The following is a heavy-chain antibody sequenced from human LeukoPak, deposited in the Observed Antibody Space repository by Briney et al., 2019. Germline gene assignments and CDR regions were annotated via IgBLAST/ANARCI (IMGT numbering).Heavy chain of an antibody. D-gene: IGHD2-15*01. CDR2: IYHSGST. Sequence: PSETLSITCAVSGGSISSGGYSWSWIRQPPGKGLEWIGYIYHSGSTYYNPSLKSRVTISVDRSKNQFSLKLSSVTAADTAVYCCARDGPYCSGGSCFGGPWGQGTLVTVSS. V-gene: IGHV4-30-2*01. J-gene: IGHJ5*02. CDR1: GGSISSGGYS. CDR3: ARDGPYCSGGSCFGGP.